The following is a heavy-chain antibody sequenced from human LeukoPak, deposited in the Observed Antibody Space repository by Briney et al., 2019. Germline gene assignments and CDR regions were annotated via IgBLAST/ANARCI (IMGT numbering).Heavy chain of an antibody. Sequence: GRSLRLSCAASGFTFSSYAMHWVRQAPGKGLEWVAVISYDGSNKYYADSVKGRFTISRDNSKNTLYLQMNSLRAEDTAVYYCAREGCSSTSCYLFYYYYYGMDVWGQGTTVTVSS. V-gene: IGHV3-30-3*01. J-gene: IGHJ6*02. D-gene: IGHD2-2*01. CDR1: GFTFSSYA. CDR2: ISYDGSNK. CDR3: AREGCSSTSCYLFYYYYYGMDV.